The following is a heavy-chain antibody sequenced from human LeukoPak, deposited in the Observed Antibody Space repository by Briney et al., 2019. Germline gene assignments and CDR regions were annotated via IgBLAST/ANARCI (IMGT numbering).Heavy chain of an antibody. Sequence: QPGRSLRLSCAASGFTFSSYGMHWVRQAPGKGLEWVAVIWYDGSNKYYADSVKGRFTISRDNSKNTLYLQMNSLRAEDTAVYYRAKDFGYSSSWDNWFDPWGQGTLVTVSS. D-gene: IGHD6-13*01. CDR3: AKDFGYSSSWDNWFDP. CDR1: GFTFSSYG. V-gene: IGHV3-33*06. J-gene: IGHJ5*02. CDR2: IWYDGSNK.